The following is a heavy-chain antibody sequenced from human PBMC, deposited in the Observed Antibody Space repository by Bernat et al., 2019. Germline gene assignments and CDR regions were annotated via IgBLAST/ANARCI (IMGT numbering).Heavy chain of an antibody. J-gene: IGHJ4*02. CDR1: GYSFTGYY. D-gene: IGHD3-22*01. Sequence: QVQLVQSGAEVRKPGASVKVSCKASGYSFTGYYIHWVRQAPGQGLEWMGWINTRNGGTNYAQMFQGWVTMTRDTPISTAYMELDRLRSDDTAVYYCARGRYYERSGYDFDLWGQGTLVTVSS. CDR2: INTRNGGT. CDR3: ARGRYYERSGYDFDL. V-gene: IGHV1-2*04.